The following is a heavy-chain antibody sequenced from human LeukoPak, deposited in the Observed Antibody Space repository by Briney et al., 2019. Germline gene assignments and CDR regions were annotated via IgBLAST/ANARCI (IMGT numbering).Heavy chain of an antibody. CDR1: GFTFSNAW. V-gene: IGHV3-15*01. D-gene: IGHD2-21*02. CDR3: TREAVTANGYFDY. CDR2: IKSKTDGGTT. J-gene: IGHJ4*02. Sequence: PGGSLRLSCAASGFTFSNAWMAWVRQAPGKGLEWVGRIKSKTDGGTTDYAAPVKGRFTISRDDSKNTLYLQMNSLKTEDTAVYYCTREAVTANGYFDYWGQGTLVTVSS.